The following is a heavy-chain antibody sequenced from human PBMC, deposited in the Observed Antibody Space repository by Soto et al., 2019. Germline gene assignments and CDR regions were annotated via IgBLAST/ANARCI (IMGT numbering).Heavy chain of an antibody. V-gene: IGHV3-23*01. CDR2: ISESGGST. Sequence: GGSLRLSCSASGFSFSDYAMSWVRQAPGKGLEWVSVISESGGSTHYADSVRGRFTVSRDNSKNSLSLRMNSLRDEDTAVYFCARIGPDCGGDCYPDLDLWGLGTPVTV. J-gene: IGHJ1*01. D-gene: IGHD2-21*02. CDR3: ARIGPDCGGDCYPDLDL. CDR1: GFSFSDYA.